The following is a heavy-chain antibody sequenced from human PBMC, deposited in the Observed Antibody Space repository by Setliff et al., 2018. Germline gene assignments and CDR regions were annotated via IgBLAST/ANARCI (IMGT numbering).Heavy chain of an antibody. Sequence: LSLTCAVYGGSFSGYHWSWIRQPPGKGLEWIGEISHSGDPNYNPSLKSRVTISLDTSKNQFSLKLTSVTAADTAVYYCARAPQYSNFWYALSWFDPWGQGTLVTAPQ. J-gene: IGHJ5*02. CDR3: ARAPQYSNFWYALSWFDP. CDR1: GGSFSGYH. V-gene: IGHV4-34*01. CDR2: ISHSGDP. D-gene: IGHD3-3*01.